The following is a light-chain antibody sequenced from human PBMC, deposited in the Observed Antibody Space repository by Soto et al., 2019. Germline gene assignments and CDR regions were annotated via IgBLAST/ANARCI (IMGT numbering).Light chain of an antibody. CDR2: GVS. J-gene: IGLJ1*01. V-gene: IGLV2-14*01. CDR3: SSYTSSATGV. Sequence: QSALTQPASVSGSPGQWITISCTGTSSDVGGYNYVSWYQHHPGKVPRLMIYGVSNRPSGVSNRFSGSKSGNTASLTISGLQPEDEADDYCSSYTSSATGVFGTGTKLTDL. CDR1: SSDVGGYNY.